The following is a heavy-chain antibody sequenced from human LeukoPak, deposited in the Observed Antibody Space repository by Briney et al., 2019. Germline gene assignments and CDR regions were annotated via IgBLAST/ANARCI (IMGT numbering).Heavy chain of an antibody. Sequence: PGGSLRLSCAASGFTFSSYAMSWVRQAQGEGLVWVSAISGGSTTIFYADSVKGRFTISRDNSKNTLFLQMSSLRVEDTAVYYCAKRGSAWSFDYWGQGTLVTVSS. CDR3: AKRGSAWSFDY. D-gene: IGHD6-19*01. CDR2: ISGGSTTI. V-gene: IGHV3-23*01. CDR1: GFTFSSYA. J-gene: IGHJ4*02.